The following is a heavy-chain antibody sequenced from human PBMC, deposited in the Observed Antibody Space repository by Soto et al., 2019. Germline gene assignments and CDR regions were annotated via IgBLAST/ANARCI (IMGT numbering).Heavy chain of an antibody. J-gene: IGHJ4*02. CDR1: GDSVSSNSAA. Sequence: PQTLSLTGAISGDSVSSNSAAWNWIRQSPSRGLEWLGRIYYRSKWYNDYVVSVKSRITINPDTSKNQFSLQLNSVTPEDTAVYYCARDGYYDSSGNFACWGQGTLVTVSS. CDR3: ARDGYYDSSGNFAC. D-gene: IGHD3-22*01. CDR2: IYYRSKWYN. V-gene: IGHV6-1*01.